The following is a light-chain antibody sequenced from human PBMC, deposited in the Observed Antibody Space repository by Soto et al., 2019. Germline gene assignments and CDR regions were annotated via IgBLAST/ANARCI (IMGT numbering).Light chain of an antibody. CDR1: QSVLYSSNNKNY. Sequence: DIVMTQSPDSLAVSLGERATINCESSQSVLYSSNNKNYLAWYQQKPGQPPNLLIYWASTRESGVPDRFSGSGSGTDFTLTISSLQAEDVAVYYCQQYYNTPSYTFGQGTKLEIK. CDR2: WAS. V-gene: IGKV4-1*01. CDR3: QQYYNTPSYT. J-gene: IGKJ2*01.